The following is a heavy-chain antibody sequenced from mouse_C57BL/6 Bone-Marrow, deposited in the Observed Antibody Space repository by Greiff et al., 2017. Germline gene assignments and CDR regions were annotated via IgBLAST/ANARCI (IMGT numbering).Heavy chain of an antibody. CDR2: IHPNSGST. CDR1: GYTFTSYW. V-gene: IGHV1-64*01. Sequence: QVQLQQPGAELVKPGASVKLSCKASGYTFTSYWMHWVKQRPGQGLEWIGMIHPNSGSTNYNEKFKSKATLTVAKSSSTAYMQLSSLTSEDSAVYYCAREGYYYYGSSYRDFDVWGTGTTVTVSS. J-gene: IGHJ1*03. CDR3: AREGYYYYGSSYRDFDV. D-gene: IGHD1-1*01.